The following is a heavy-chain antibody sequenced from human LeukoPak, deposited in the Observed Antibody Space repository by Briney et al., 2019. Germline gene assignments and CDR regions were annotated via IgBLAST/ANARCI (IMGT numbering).Heavy chain of an antibody. CDR1: GDSVSSNSAT. CDR3: ARGHYDSRGYFGGMDV. CDR2: TYYRSKWYN. Sequence: SQTLSLTCAISGDSVSSNSATWHWIRQSPSRGLEWLGRTYYRSKWYNDYGTSVKSRLTINPETSKNQFSLQLNSVTPEDMAVYYCARGHYDSRGYFGGMDVWGQGTTVTVSS. J-gene: IGHJ6*02. D-gene: IGHD3-22*01. V-gene: IGHV6-1*01.